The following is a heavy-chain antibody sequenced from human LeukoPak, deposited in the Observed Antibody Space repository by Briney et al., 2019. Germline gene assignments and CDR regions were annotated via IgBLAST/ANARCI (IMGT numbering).Heavy chain of an antibody. CDR3: AKDSREDLPYYFDY. CDR2: ISGSGGST. J-gene: IGHJ4*02. V-gene: IGHV3-23*01. CDR1: GFTFSSYG. Sequence: GGSLRLSCAASGFTFSSYGMSWVRQAPGKGLGWVSAISGSGGSTYYADSVKGRFTISRDNSKNTLYLQMNSLRAEDTAVYYCAKDSREDLPYYFDYWGQGTLVTVSS.